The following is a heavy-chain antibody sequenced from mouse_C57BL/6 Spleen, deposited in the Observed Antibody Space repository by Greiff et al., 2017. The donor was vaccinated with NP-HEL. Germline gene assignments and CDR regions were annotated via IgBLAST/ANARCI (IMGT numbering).Heavy chain of an antibody. Sequence: QVQLQQPGAELVKPGASVKLSCKASGYTFTSYWMQWVKQRPGQGLEWIGEIDPSDSYTNYNQKFKGKATLTVDTSSSTAYMQLSSLTSEDSAVYYCARSLDSSGYDYCDYWGQGTTLTVSS. CDR3: ARSLDSSGYDYCDY. CDR1: GYTFTSYW. J-gene: IGHJ2*01. CDR2: IDPSDSYT. V-gene: IGHV1-50*01. D-gene: IGHD3-2*02.